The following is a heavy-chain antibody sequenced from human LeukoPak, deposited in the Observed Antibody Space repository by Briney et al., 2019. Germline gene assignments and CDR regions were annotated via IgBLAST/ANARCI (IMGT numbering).Heavy chain of an antibody. Sequence: PGGSLRLSCAASGFTFSTYAMSWVRQVPGKGLEWVSTVANSGVDTYYADSVRGRFTISRDNSRNTVYLQINSLRAEDTAVYYCAKSHSVAQRGYFDYWGQGTLVTVSS. J-gene: IGHJ4*02. D-gene: IGHD4-23*01. CDR3: AKSHSVAQRGYFDY. CDR1: GFTFSTYA. CDR2: VANSGVDT. V-gene: IGHV3-23*01.